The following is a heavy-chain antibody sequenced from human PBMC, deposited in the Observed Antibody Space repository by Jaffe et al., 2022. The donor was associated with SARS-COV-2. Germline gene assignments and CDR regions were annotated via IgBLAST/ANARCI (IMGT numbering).Heavy chain of an antibody. CDR3: ARGGQLLVYYYYGMDV. Sequence: EVQLVESGGGLVQPGGSLRLSCAASGFTFSSYAMHWVRQAPGKGLEYVSAISSNGGSTYYANSVKGRFTISRDNSKNTLYLQMGSLRAEDMAVYYCARGGQLLVYYYYGMDVWGQGTTVTVSS. CDR1: GFTFSSYA. CDR2: ISSNGGST. D-gene: IGHD2-2*01. J-gene: IGHJ6*02. V-gene: IGHV3-64*01.